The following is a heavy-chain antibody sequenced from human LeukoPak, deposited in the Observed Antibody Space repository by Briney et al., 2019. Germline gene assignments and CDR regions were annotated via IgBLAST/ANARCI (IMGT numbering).Heavy chain of an antibody. V-gene: IGHV3-73*01. CDR2: IRSKANSYAT. CDR3: TNPQLRKTRYSSGRSDDY. CDR1: GFTFSGSA. D-gene: IGHD6-19*01. Sequence: GGSLRLSCAASGFTFSGSAMHWVRQASGKGLEWVGRIRSKANSYATAYAASVKGRFTISRDDSKNTAYLQMNSLKTEDTAVYYCTNPQLRKTRYSSGRSDDYWGQGTLVTVSS. J-gene: IGHJ4*02.